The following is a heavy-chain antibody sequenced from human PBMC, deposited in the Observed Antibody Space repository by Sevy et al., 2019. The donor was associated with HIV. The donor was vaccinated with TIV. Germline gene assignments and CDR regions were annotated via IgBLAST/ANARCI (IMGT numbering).Heavy chain of an antibody. Sequence: SETLSLTCTVSGGSISSYYWSWIRQPPGKGLEWIGYIYYSGSTNYNPSLKSRVTISVDTCNNHFSLNLSSVTAADTAVYYCARQGDFWSAGYYYGMDVWGQGTTVTVSS. J-gene: IGHJ6*02. D-gene: IGHD3-3*01. CDR3: ARQGDFWSAGYYYGMDV. CDR1: GGSISSYY. V-gene: IGHV4-59*08. CDR2: IYYSGST.